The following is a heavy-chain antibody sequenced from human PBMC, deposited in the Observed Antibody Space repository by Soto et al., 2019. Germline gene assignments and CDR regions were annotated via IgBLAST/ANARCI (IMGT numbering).Heavy chain of an antibody. CDR3: ARTPYYDSRGGAFDI. J-gene: IGHJ3*02. D-gene: IGHD3-22*01. V-gene: IGHV5-10-1*01. CDR1: GYSFTSYW. CDR2: IDPSDSYT. Sequence: PGESLKISCKGSGYSFTSYWISWVRQMPGKGLEWMGRIDPSDSYTNYSPSFQGHVTISADKSISTAYLQWSSLKASDTAMYYCARTPYYDSRGGAFDIWGQGTMVTVSS.